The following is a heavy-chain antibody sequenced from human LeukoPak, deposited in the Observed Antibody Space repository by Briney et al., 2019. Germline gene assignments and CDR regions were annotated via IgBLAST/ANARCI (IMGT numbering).Heavy chain of an antibody. Sequence: LPGGPLRLSCTASGFTFGDYAMSWVRQAPGKGLEWVGFVRSKAYGGTTEYAASVEDRFTISRDDSKSIAFLQMNSLKTEDTAVYFCTRQGPIGVTTFVYFDYWGQGTLVTVSS. CDR1: GFTFGDYA. J-gene: IGHJ4*02. V-gene: IGHV3-49*04. CDR2: VRSKAYGGTT. D-gene: IGHD4-17*01. CDR3: TRQGPIGVTTFVYFDY.